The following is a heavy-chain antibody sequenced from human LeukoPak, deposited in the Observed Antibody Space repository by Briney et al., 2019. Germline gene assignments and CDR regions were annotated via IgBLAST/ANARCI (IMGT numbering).Heavy chain of an antibody. V-gene: IGHV4-38-2*01. J-gene: IGHJ6*03. CDR3: ARGRIAARPLYYYYYMDV. D-gene: IGHD6-6*01. Sequence: SETLSLTCAVSGYSISSGYYWGWIRQPPGKGLEWIGSIYHSGSTYYNPSLKSRVTISVDTSKNQFSLKLSSVTAADTAVYYCARGRIAARPLYYYYYMDVWGKGTTVTVSS. CDR1: GYSISSGYY. CDR2: IYHSGST.